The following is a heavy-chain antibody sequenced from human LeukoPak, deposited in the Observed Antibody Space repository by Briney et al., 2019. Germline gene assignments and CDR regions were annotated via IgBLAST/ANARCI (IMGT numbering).Heavy chain of an antibody. CDR1: GFTFSSYS. CDR3: CSGWSEDIDY. J-gene: IGHJ4*02. V-gene: IGHV3-48*04. Sequence: PGGSLRLSCAASGFTFSSYSMNWVRQAPWKGLEWVSYISSSGSTIYYADSVKGRFTISRDNAKNSLYLQMNSLRAEDTAVYYCCSGWSEDIDYWGQGTLVTVSS. D-gene: IGHD6-19*01. CDR2: ISSSGSTI.